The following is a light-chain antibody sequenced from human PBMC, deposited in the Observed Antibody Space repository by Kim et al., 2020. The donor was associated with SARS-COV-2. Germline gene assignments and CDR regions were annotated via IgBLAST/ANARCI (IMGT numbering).Light chain of an antibody. J-gene: IGLJ3*02. Sequence: VSPEQTASIPCSGDKLGDKYACWYHQKPGQSPVLVIYQDSKRPSGIPERFSGSNSGNTATLTISGTQAMDEADYYCQAWDSSTAVFGGGTQLTVL. V-gene: IGLV3-1*01. CDR1: KLGDKY. CDR3: QAWDSSTAV. CDR2: QDS.